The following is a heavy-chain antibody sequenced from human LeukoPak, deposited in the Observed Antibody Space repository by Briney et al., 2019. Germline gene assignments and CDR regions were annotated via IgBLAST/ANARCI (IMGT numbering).Heavy chain of an antibody. CDR2: INHSGST. CDR3: ARVSMVRGVIMPDAFDI. V-gene: IGHV4-34*01. Sequence: SETLSLTCAVYGGSFSGYYWSWIRQAPGKGLEWIGEINHSGSTNYNPSLKSRVTRSVDTSKNQFSLKLSSVTAADTAVYYCARVSMVRGVIMPDAFDIWGQGTMVTVSS. D-gene: IGHD3-10*01. CDR1: GGSFSGYY. J-gene: IGHJ3*02.